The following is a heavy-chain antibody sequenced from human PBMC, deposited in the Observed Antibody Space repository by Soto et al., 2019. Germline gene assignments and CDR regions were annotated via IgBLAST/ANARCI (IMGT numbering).Heavy chain of an antibody. Sequence: GGSLRLSCAASGFTFSSYAMSWVRQAPGKGLEWVSSISSSSSYIYYADSVKGRFTISRDNAKNSLYLQMNSLRAEDTAVYYCARDTGALTYYYDSSGGYYGMDVWGQGTTVTVSS. V-gene: IGHV3-21*01. J-gene: IGHJ6*02. D-gene: IGHD3-22*01. CDR1: GFTFSSYA. CDR2: ISSSSSYI. CDR3: ARDTGALTYYYDSSGGYYGMDV.